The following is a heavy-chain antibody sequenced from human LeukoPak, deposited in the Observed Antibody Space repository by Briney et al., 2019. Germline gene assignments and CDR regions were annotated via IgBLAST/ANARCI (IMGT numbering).Heavy chain of an antibody. D-gene: IGHD3-10*01. V-gene: IGHV3-23*01. CDR3: AKVGGGSGSYNYYYSYMDV. J-gene: IGHJ6*03. CDR1: GLTFSSYA. Sequence: GGSLRLSCAASGLTFSSYAMSWVRQAPGKGLDWVSAITGSGGRTYYADSVKGRFTISRDNSKNTLYLQMNSLRAEETAVYYCAKVGGGSGSYNYYYSYMDVWGKGTTVAVSS. CDR2: ITGSGGRT.